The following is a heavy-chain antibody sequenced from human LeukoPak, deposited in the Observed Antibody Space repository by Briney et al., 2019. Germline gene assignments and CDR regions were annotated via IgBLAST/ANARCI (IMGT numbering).Heavy chain of an antibody. CDR1: GGTFSTYV. Sequence: ASVKVSCKASGGTFSTYVISWVRQAPGQRLEWMGGFTPISGPANYAQRFQGRVTITADESTSTAYMELSSLRSEDTAVYYCASPQLGISPTPPGYFDLWGRGTLVTVSS. J-gene: IGHJ2*01. CDR3: ASPQLGISPTPPGYFDL. V-gene: IGHV1-69*13. D-gene: IGHD7-27*01. CDR2: FTPISGPA.